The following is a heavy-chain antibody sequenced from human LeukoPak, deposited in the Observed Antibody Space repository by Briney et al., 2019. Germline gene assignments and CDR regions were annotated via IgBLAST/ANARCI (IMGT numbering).Heavy chain of an antibody. D-gene: IGHD3-10*01. V-gene: IGHV3-7*01. J-gene: IGHJ4*02. CDR2: IKQDGSEK. CDR1: GFTFSSYA. Sequence: GGSLRLSCAASGFTFSSYAMSWVRQAPGKGLEWVANIKQDGSEKYYVDSVKGRFTISRDNAKNSLYLQMNSLRAEDTAVYYCARVRRSGNSNFDYWGQGTLVTVSS. CDR3: ARVRRSGNSNFDY.